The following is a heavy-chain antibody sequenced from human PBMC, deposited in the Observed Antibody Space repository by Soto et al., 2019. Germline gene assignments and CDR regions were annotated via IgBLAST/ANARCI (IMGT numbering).Heavy chain of an antibody. CDR2: ISAYNGNT. J-gene: IGHJ5*02. CDR3: ARVPNSVASNWFDP. Sequence: GASVKVSCKASGYTFTSYGISWVRQAPGQGLEWMGWISAYNGNTNYAQKLQGRVTMTTDTSTSTAYMELRSLRSDDTAVHYCARVPNSVASNWFDPWGQGTLVTVSS. V-gene: IGHV1-18*01. D-gene: IGHD3-10*01. CDR1: GYTFTSYG.